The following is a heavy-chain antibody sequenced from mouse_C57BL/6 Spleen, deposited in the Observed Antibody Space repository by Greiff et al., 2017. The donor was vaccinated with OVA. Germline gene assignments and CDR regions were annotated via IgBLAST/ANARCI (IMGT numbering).Heavy chain of an antibody. J-gene: IGHJ4*01. CDR1: GFTFSDYG. CDR3: ARSGPYAMDY. V-gene: IGHV5-17*01. Sequence: VKVVESGGGLVKPGGSLKLSCAASGFTFSDYGMHWVRQAPEKGLEWVAYISSGSSTIYYADTVKGRFTISRDNAKNTLFLQMTSLRSEDTAMYYCARSGPYAMDYWGQGTSVTVSS. CDR2: ISSGSSTI. D-gene: IGHD4-1*01.